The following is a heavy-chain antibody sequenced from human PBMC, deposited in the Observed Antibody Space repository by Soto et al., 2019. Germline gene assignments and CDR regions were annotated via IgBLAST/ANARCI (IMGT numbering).Heavy chain of an antibody. Sequence: TQSLTCTVSGGYISSVGYCWSWINQHPGKGLEWIGYIYYSGSTYYNPSLKSRVTISVDTSKNQFSLKLSSVTAADTAVYYCARGLDTAMVIDYWGQGTLVTVSS. J-gene: IGHJ4*02. V-gene: IGHV4-31*03. CDR3: ARGLDTAMVIDY. CDR1: GGYISSVGYC. D-gene: IGHD5-18*01. CDR2: IYYSGST.